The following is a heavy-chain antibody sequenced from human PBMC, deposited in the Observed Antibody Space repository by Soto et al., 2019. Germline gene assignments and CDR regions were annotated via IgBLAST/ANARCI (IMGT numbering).Heavy chain of an antibody. CDR3: AKLGSGYYTGLYFEY. CDR1: GFTFGDYW. V-gene: IGHV3-7*03. CDR2: MKKDGSEK. D-gene: IGHD3-3*01. Sequence: GGSLRLFCAASGFTFGDYWMSWVRQAPGKGLEWVAHMKKDGSEKYYVDSVKGRFTVSRDNTKNSLYLQMNSLRAEDTAVYYCAKLGSGYYTGLYFEYWGQGTLVTVSS. J-gene: IGHJ4*02.